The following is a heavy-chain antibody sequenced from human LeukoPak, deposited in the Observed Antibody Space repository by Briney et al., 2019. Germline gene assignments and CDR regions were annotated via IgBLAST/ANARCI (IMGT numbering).Heavy chain of an antibody. D-gene: IGHD6-6*01. CDR1: GYTFTSYG. Sequence: GASVKVSCKASGYTFTSYGISWVRQAPGQGLEWMGWISAYNGNTNYAQKLQGRVTMTTDTSTSTAYMELRSLRSEDTAVYYCANPSSSPGAFDIWGQGTMVTVSS. CDR3: ANPSSSPGAFDI. J-gene: IGHJ3*02. CDR2: ISAYNGNT. V-gene: IGHV1-18*01.